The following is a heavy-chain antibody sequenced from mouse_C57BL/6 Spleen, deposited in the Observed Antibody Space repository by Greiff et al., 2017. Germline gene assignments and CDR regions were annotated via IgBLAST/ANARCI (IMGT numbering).Heavy chain of an antibody. V-gene: IGHV1-82*01. CDR1: GYAFSSSW. CDR3: ARILYYAMDY. CDR2: IYPGDGDT. J-gene: IGHJ4*01. Sequence: VQLQQSGPELVKPGASVKISCKASGYAFSSSWMNWVKPRPGKGLEWIGRIYPGDGDTNYNGKFKGKATLTADKSSSTAYMQLSSLTSEDSAVYFCARILYYAMDYWGQGTSVTVSS.